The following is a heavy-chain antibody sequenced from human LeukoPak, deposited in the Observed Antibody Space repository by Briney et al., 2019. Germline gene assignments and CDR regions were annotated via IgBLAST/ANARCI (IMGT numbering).Heavy chain of an antibody. CDR1: GFTFSYYG. CDR3: AKDLWFGEFLHY. CDR2: ISDDGSNE. Sequence: GGSLRLSCAASGFTFSYYGMHWVRQAPGKGLEWVAAISDDGSNEYYADSVKGRFTISRDSSKNTLYLQMNSLRAEDTAVYYCAKDLWFGEFLHYWGQGTLVTVSS. V-gene: IGHV3-30*18. D-gene: IGHD3-10*01. J-gene: IGHJ4*02.